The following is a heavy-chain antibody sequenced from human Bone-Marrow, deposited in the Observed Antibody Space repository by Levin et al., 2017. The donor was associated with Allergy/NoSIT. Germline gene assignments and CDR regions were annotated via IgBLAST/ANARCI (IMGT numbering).Heavy chain of an antibody. Sequence: GESLKISCKASGYTFTGYYMHWVRQAPGQGLEWMGRINPNSGGTNYAQKFQGRVTMTRDTSISTAYMELSRLRSDDTAVYYCARSSLVVYARHYYMDVWGKGTTVTVSS. V-gene: IGHV1-2*06. CDR1: GYTFTGYY. D-gene: IGHD2-8*02. J-gene: IGHJ6*03. CDR3: ARSSLVVYARHYYMDV. CDR2: INPNSGGT.